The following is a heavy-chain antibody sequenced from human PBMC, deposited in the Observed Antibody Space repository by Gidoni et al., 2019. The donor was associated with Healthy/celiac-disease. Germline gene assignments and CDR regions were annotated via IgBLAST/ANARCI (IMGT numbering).Heavy chain of an antibody. Sequence: EVQLVEYGGCLVKPGGSLRLPCATSGFTFSSYSMNLIRQAPGKGMEWVSSISSSSSSIYYADSVKGRFTISRDNAKNSLYLQMNSLRAEDTAVYYCARGAIPYYDSSGYYYEMPFDIWGQGTMVTVSS. CDR1: GFTFSSYS. J-gene: IGHJ3*02. V-gene: IGHV3-21*01. D-gene: IGHD3-22*01. CDR3: ARGAIPYYDSSGYYYEMPFDI. CDR2: ISSSSSSI.